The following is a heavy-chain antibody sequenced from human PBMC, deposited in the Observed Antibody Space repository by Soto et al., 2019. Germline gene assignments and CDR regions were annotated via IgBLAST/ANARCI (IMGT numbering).Heavy chain of an antibody. Sequence: GGSLRLSCTASGFTFGDYAMSWFRQAPGKGLEWVGFIRSKAYGGTTEYAASVKGRFTISRDDSKSIAYLQMNSLKTEDTAVYYCTRDNRAAHYYYYYMDVWGKGTTVTVSS. J-gene: IGHJ6*03. CDR3: TRDNRAAHYYYYYMDV. CDR1: GFTFGDYA. V-gene: IGHV3-49*03. CDR2: IRSKAYGGTT.